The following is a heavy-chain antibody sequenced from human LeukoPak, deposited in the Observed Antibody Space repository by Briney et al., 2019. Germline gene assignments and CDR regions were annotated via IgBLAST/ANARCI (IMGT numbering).Heavy chain of an antibody. CDR3: ARTIVVVVAATYYFDY. J-gene: IGHJ4*02. V-gene: IGHV3-30*03. D-gene: IGHD2-15*01. CDR1: GFTFSSYG. Sequence: GGSLRLSCAASGFTFSSYGMHWVRQAPGKGLEWVAVISYDGSNKYYADPVKGRFTISRDNSKNTLYLQMNSLRAEDTAVYYCARTIVVVVAATYYFDYWGQGTLVTVSS. CDR2: ISYDGSNK.